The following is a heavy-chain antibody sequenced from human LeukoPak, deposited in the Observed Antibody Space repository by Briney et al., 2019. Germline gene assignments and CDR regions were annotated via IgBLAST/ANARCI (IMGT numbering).Heavy chain of an antibody. V-gene: IGHV3-23*01. CDR1: GFTFSSYG. D-gene: IGHD3-3*01. J-gene: IGHJ4*02. Sequence: GGSLRLSCAASGFTFSSYGMHWVRQAPGEGLEWVASISGSGGTTYYADSVKGRFTISRDNSKNTLYLQMNSLRAEDTAVYYCAKEPSHYDFWSGYHMDYFDYWGQGTLVTVSS. CDR2: ISGSGGTT. CDR3: AKEPSHYDFWSGYHMDYFDY.